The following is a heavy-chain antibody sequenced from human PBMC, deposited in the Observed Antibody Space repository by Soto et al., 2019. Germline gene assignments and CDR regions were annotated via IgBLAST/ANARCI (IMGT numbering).Heavy chain of an antibody. J-gene: IGHJ6*02. CDR3: ARGPGRLWEPGFYYYGMDV. CDR2: MNPNSGNT. D-gene: IGHD5-18*01. CDR1: GYTFTSYD. Sequence: GASVKVSCKASGYTFTSYDINWVRQATGQGREWMGWMNPNSGNTGHAQKFQARVTMTRNTSISTDYMELSSLRSEDTAVYYCARGPGRLWEPGFYYYGMDVWGQGTTVTVSS. V-gene: IGHV1-8*01.